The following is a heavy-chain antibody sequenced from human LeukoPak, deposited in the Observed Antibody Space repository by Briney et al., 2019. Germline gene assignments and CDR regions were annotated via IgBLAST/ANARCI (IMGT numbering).Heavy chain of an antibody. Sequence: GGSLRLSCAASGFTFSSYAMSWVRQAPGKGLEWDSAISGSGGSTYYADSVKGRFTISRDNSKNTLYLQMNSLRAEDTAVYYCAKGRSYDYVWGSYRPLFDYWGQGTLVTVSS. CDR1: GFTFSSYA. J-gene: IGHJ4*02. D-gene: IGHD3-16*02. CDR2: ISGSGGST. CDR3: AKGRSYDYVWGSYRPLFDY. V-gene: IGHV3-23*01.